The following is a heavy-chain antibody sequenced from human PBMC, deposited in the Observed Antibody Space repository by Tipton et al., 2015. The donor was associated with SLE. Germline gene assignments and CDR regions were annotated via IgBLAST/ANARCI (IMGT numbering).Heavy chain of an antibody. D-gene: IGHD3-22*01. CDR2: INHSGST. V-gene: IGHV4-34*01. J-gene: IGHJ4*02. Sequence: GLVKPSETLSLTCTVSGGSISSYYWSWIRQPPGKGLEWIGEINHSGSTNYNPSLKSRVTISVDTSKNQFSLKLSSVTAADTAVYYCATTYYYDSSGYPWGYWGQGTLVTVSS. CDR3: ATTYYYDSSGYPWGY. CDR1: GGSISSYY.